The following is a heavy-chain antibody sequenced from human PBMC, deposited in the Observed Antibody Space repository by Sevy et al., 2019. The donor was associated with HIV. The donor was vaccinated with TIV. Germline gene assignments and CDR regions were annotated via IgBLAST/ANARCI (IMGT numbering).Heavy chain of an antibody. Sequence: GGSLRLSCAASGFTLSSYSMNWVRQAPGKGLEWVSSISSSSSYIYYADSVKGRFTISRDNAKNSLYLQMNSLRAEDTAVYYCARASAAAARWGYYYYGMDVWGQGTTVTVSS. CDR1: GFTLSSYS. V-gene: IGHV3-21*01. J-gene: IGHJ6*02. D-gene: IGHD6-13*01. CDR3: ARASAAAARWGYYYYGMDV. CDR2: ISSSSSYI.